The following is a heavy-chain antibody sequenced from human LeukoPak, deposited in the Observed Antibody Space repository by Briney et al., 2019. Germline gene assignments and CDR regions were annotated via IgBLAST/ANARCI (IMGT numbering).Heavy chain of an antibody. V-gene: IGHV4-59*01. CDR3: ARDVDTAMEPLSAFDI. J-gene: IGHJ3*02. Sequence: PSETLSLTCTVSGGSISSYYWSWIRQPPGKGLEWIGYIYYSGSTNYNPSLKSRVTISVDTSKNQFSLKLSSVTAADTAVYYCARDVDTAMEPLSAFDIWGQGTMVTVSS. CDR2: IYYSGST. D-gene: IGHD5-18*01. CDR1: GGSISSYY.